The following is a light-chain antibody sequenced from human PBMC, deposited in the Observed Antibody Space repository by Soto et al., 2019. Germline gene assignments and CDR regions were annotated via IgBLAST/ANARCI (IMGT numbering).Light chain of an antibody. CDR3: SSYAGSYTVV. CDR2: DVS. J-gene: IGLJ2*01. V-gene: IGLV2-11*02. CDR1: ISDVGRYNY. Sequence: QSALTEPRSVSGSPGQSVTISCTGTISDVGRYNYVSWYQQDAGKAPKLMSYDVSNRPSGVPDRFSGSKSGNTASLTISGLPAEGESDCCCSSYAGSYTVVFGRGTTLTVL.